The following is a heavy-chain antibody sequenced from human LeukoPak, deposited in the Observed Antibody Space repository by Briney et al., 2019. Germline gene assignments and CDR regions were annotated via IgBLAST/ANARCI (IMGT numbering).Heavy chain of an antibody. CDR1: GYTLTELS. CDR2: FDPEDGET. D-gene: IGHD3-16*02. J-gene: IGHJ6*03. CDR3: ARAWFYDYVWGSYRKDTTHPEYYYYMDV. V-gene: IGHV1-24*01. Sequence: GASVKVSCKVSGYTLTELSMHWVRQTPGKGLEWVGGFDPEDGETIYAQEFQGRVTMTEDTSTDTAYMDLGSLSSEDTAVYYCARAWFYDYVWGSYRKDTTHPEYYYYMDVWGKGTTVTVSS.